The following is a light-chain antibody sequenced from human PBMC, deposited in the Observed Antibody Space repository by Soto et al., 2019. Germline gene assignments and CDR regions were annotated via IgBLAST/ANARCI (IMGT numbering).Light chain of an antibody. CDR3: QQYGSSPYT. Sequence: EIVLTQSPGTLSLSPGERATLSCRASQSVTSNYLAWYQQKASQAPRLLIFAASSRATDIPDRFSGSGSGTDFTLTISRLEPEDFAVYYCQQYGSSPYTFGQGTKLEIK. J-gene: IGKJ2*01. V-gene: IGKV3-20*01. CDR2: AAS. CDR1: QSVTSNY.